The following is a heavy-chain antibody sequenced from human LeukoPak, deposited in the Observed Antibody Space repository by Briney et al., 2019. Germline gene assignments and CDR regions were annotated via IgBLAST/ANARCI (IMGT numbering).Heavy chain of an antibody. J-gene: IGHJ3*02. Sequence: PGGSLRLSCAASGFTFSSYSMNWVRQAPGKGLEWVSYISSSSSTIYYADSVKGRFTISRDNAKNSLYLQMNSLRAEDTAVYYCARDPLGYCSSTSCFQDAFDIWGQGTMVTVSS. CDR1: GFTFSSYS. CDR3: ARDPLGYCSSTSCFQDAFDI. D-gene: IGHD2-2*01. V-gene: IGHV3-48*01. CDR2: ISSSSSTI.